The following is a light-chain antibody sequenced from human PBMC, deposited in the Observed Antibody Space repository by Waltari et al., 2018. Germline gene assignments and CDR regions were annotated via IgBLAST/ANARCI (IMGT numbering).Light chain of an antibody. CDR2: DDN. CDR1: SSDVGTYNL. CDR3: CSYAGSYTWV. V-gene: IGLV2-23*01. J-gene: IGLJ3*02. Sequence: QSALTPPASVSGSPGQSITISSTGTSSDVGTYNLLSWYQQYPGKAPKVMIYDDNRRPSGVSDRFSGSKSGNTASLTISGVQAEDEADYYCCSYAGSYTWVFGGGTKLTVL.